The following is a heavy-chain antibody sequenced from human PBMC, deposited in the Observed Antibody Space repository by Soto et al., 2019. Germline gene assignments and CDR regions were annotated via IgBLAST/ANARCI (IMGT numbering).Heavy chain of an antibody. D-gene: IGHD2-2*01. V-gene: IGHV3-23*01. J-gene: IGHJ4*02. CDR1: GFTLRSSA. CDR3: VKDRVLPSGTQ. Sequence: EVQLLEAGGGLVQPGGSLRLSCAASGFTLRSSAMSWVRQAPGKGLEWVSAISSGGGNTFYADSVKGRFTISRDNSNNTLYLRMNSLRAEDTAVYYCVKDRVLPSGTQWGQGALVTVSS. CDR2: ISSGGGNT.